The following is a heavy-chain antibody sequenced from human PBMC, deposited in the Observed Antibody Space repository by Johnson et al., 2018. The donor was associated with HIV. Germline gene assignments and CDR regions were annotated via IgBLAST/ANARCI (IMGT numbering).Heavy chain of an antibody. V-gene: IGHV3-11*04. CDR2: ISSRATTI. CDR3: ARFPPGGNYYFDI. J-gene: IGHJ3*02. D-gene: IGHD1-26*01. Sequence: HVQLVESGGGLVQPGGSLRLSCAASGFTVSSNYMSWVRQAPGKGLEWVSYISSRATTIYYADSVKGRFTISRDNAKNSLYLQMNSLRAEDTAVYYCARFPPGGNYYFDIWGQGTMVTVSS. CDR1: GFTVSSNY.